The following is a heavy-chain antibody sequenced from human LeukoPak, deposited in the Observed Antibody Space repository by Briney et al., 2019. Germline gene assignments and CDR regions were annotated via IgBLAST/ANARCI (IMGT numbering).Heavy chain of an antibody. J-gene: IGHJ6*03. CDR1: GYTFSGYY. D-gene: IGHD1-7*01. V-gene: IGHV1-2*02. CDR2: INPNSGGT. Sequence: ASVKVSCKASGYTFSGYYMHWVQQAPGQGLEWVGWINPNSGGTNYAQKFQGRVTMTRDTSISTAYMELSRLRSDDTAVYYCASRAGTTGLDYYYYYMDVWGKGTTVTVSS. CDR3: ASRAGTTGLDYYYYYMDV.